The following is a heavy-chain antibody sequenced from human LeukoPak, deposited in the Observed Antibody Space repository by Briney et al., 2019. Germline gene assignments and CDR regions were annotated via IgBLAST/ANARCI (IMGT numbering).Heavy chain of an antibody. CDR2: MHHSGST. D-gene: IGHD6-19*01. V-gene: IGHV4-59*08. CDR1: GGSIRSYY. CDR3: ARHAAVEGSSGWSPLWWFDP. J-gene: IGHJ5*02. Sequence: SETLSLTCTVSGGSIRSYYWSWIRQPPGKGLEWIGYMHHSGSTKHNPYLKSRVTISVDTSKSQFSLKLSSVTAADTAVYYCARHAAVEGSSGWSPLWWFDPWGQGTLVTVSS.